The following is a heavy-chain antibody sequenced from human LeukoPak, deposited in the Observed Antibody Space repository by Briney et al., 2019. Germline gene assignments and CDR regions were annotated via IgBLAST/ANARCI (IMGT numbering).Heavy chain of an antibody. V-gene: IGHV3-9*01. D-gene: IGHD2-21*02. J-gene: IGHJ2*01. CDR1: GFTFDDYA. CDR3: AKDYCGGDCYSGWYFDL. Sequence: PGGSLRLSCAASGFTFDDYAMHWVRQAPGKGLEWVSGISYNSDTIAYADSVKGRFTISRDNAKNSLYLQMNSLRAEDTPLYYCAKDYCGGDCYSGWYFDLWGRGTLVTVSS. CDR2: ISYNSDTI.